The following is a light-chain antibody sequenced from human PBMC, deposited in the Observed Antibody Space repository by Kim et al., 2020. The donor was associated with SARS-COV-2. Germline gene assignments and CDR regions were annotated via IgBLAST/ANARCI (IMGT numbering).Light chain of an antibody. CDR3: QTWGTDIHVV. CDR1: SGRSNNG. Sequence: QLVLTQSPSASASLGASVKLTCTLSSGRSNNGIAWHQKQPQKGPRFLINLKSDGSHTKGDGIPDRFSGYISGTEHYLTISSLQSEDEGDYYCQTWGTDIHVVFGGGTQLTVL. J-gene: IGLJ2*01. CDR2: LKSDGSH. V-gene: IGLV4-69*01.